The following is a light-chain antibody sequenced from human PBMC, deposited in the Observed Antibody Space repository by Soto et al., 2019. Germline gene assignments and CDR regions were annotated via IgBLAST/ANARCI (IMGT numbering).Light chain of an antibody. CDR2: AAS. Sequence: DIQMTQSPSSLSASVGDRVTITWRTSQSVSGYLNWYQQEPGKAPKLLIYAASSLQSGVPSRFSGSGSGTDFSLTISSLQPEDFATYYCQQTYTSPRTFGQGTKVDIK. V-gene: IGKV1-39*01. J-gene: IGKJ1*01. CDR1: QSVSGY. CDR3: QQTYTSPRT.